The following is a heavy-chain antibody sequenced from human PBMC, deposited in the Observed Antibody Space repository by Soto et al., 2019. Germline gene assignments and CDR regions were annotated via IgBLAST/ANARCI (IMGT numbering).Heavy chain of an antibody. CDR1: GYTLTELS. D-gene: IGHD3-16*01. J-gene: IGHJ5*02. Sequence: ASVKVSCKVSGYTLTELSMHWVRRAPGKGREWMGGFDPEDGETIYAQKFQGRVTITADESTNTAYMELSSLRSEDTAVYYCAREPGIMITFGGVRGPNWFDPWGQGTLVTVSS. V-gene: IGHV1-24*01. CDR2: FDPEDGET. CDR3: AREPGIMITFGGVRGPNWFDP.